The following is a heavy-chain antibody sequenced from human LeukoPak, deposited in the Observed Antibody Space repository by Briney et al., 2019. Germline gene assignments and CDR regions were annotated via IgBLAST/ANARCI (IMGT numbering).Heavy chain of an antibody. V-gene: IGHV1-24*01. CDR2: FDPEDGET. J-gene: IGHJ4*02. Sequence: ASVKVSCKVSGYTLTELSMHWVRQAPGKGLEWMGGFDPEDGETIYAQKFQGRVTTTEDTSTDTAYMEPSSLRSEDTAVYYCATRGPYDSSGYQDFDYWGQGTLVTVSS. D-gene: IGHD3-22*01. CDR1: GYTLTELS. CDR3: ATRGPYDSSGYQDFDY.